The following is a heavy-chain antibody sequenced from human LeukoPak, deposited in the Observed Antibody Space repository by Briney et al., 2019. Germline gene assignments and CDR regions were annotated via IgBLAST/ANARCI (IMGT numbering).Heavy chain of an antibody. CDR3: AGGKGYCSSTSCYNWFDP. CDR2: INHSGST. CDR1: GGSFSGYY. D-gene: IGHD2-2*01. J-gene: IGHJ5*02. Sequence: PSETLSLTCAVYGGSFSGYYWSWIRQPPGKGLEWIGEINHSGSTNYNPSLKSRVTISVDTSKNQFSLKLSSVTAADTAVYYCAGGKGYCSSTSCYNWFDPWGQGTLVTVSS. V-gene: IGHV4-34*01.